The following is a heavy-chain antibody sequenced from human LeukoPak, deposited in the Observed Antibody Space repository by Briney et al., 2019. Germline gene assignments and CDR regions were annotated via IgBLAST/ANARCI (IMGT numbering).Heavy chain of an antibody. CDR2: IYSAGST. V-gene: IGHV3-53*01. D-gene: IGHD4-23*01. Sequence: GGSLRLSCAASGFTVSDNYMSWVRQAPGKGLEWVSLIYSAGSTYYADSVTGRSTISRDNSKNTLFLQMNSLRAEDTAVYYCARRGDGGRSFDYWGQGTLVTVSS. CDR1: GFTVSDNY. J-gene: IGHJ4*02. CDR3: ARRGDGGRSFDY.